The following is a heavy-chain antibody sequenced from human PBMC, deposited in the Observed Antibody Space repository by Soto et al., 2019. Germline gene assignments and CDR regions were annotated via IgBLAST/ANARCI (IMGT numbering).Heavy chain of an antibody. D-gene: IGHD5-18*01. J-gene: IGHJ4*02. Sequence: GGSLRLSCAASGFTFSSYAMSWVRQAPGKGLEWVSAISGSGGSTYYADSVKGRFTISRDNSKNTLYLQMNSLRAEDTAVYYCANNPFPWIQLWNKYYFDYWGQGTLVTVSS. CDR3: ANNPFPWIQLWNKYYFDY. V-gene: IGHV3-23*01. CDR1: GFTFSSYA. CDR2: ISGSGGST.